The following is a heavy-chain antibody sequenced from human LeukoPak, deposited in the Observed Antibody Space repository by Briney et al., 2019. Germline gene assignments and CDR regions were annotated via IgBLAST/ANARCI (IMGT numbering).Heavy chain of an antibody. D-gene: IGHD3-22*01. Sequence: ASVKVSCKASGYIFTVYYIHWMRQAPGQGLEWMGWINPNSGGTNYARKFQGRVTMTRGTSINTAYMELSRLRSDDTAVYYCARVTVPEYYYDSGGYTYWGQGSLVTVSS. V-gene: IGHV1-2*02. CDR3: ARVTVPEYYYDSGGYTY. CDR2: INPNSGGT. J-gene: IGHJ4*02. CDR1: GYIFTVYY.